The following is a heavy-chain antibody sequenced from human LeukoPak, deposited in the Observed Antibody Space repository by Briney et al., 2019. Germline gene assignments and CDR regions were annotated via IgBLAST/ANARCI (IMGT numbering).Heavy chain of an antibody. CDR1: GFSFSSYV. J-gene: IGHJ4*02. CDR3: AKYAPPTTVVTRFFDY. CDR2: IGGEGGGI. V-gene: IGHV3-23*01. Sequence: GGSLRLSCAASGFSFSSYVMTWVRQAPGKGLEWVSVIGGEGGGIQYADSVKGRFSISRDNSKNTLYLQMNSLRAEDTAVYYCAKYAPPTTVVTRFFDYWGQGTLVTVSS. D-gene: IGHD4-23*01.